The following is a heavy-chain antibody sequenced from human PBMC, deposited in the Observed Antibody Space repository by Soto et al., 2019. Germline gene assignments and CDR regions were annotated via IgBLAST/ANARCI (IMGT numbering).Heavy chain of an antibody. Sequence: GGSLRLSCAASGFTFSSYGMHWVRQAPGKGLEWVAVIWYDGSNKYYADSVKGRFTISRDNSKNTLYLQMNSLRAEDTAVYYCARDGNYGSGSRSSYYYYGMDVWGQGTTVTVSS. CDR1: GFTFSSYG. CDR3: ARDGNYGSGSRSSYYYYGMDV. V-gene: IGHV3-33*01. D-gene: IGHD3-10*01. J-gene: IGHJ6*02. CDR2: IWYDGSNK.